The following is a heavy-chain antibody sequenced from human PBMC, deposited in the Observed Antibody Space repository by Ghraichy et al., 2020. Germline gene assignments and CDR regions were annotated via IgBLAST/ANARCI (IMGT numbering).Heavy chain of an antibody. CDR1: GGSINKSDYY. D-gene: IGHD2-21*02. J-gene: IGHJ5*02. CDR3: AGNPGERVTAMAWFDP. V-gene: IGHV4-39*01. Sequence: SETLSLTCSVSGGSINKSDYYWGWIRQPPGKGLEWIGTIYYRGSTYYNPSLKSRVTISVDTSKNQFSLKLSSVTAADTAVYFCAGNPGERVTAMAWFDPWGQGTLVTVSS. CDR2: IYYRGST.